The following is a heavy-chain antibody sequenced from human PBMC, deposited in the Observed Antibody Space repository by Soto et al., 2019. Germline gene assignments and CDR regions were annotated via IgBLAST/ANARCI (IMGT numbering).Heavy chain of an antibody. J-gene: IGHJ4*02. CDR2: ISWNSGSI. D-gene: IGHD6-13*01. Sequence: EVQLVESGGGLVQPGRSLRLSCAASGFTFDDYAMHWVRQAPGKGLEWVSGISWNSGSIGYADSVKGRFTISRDNAKNSLYLQMNSLSAEDTALYYCAKDGGSSWYEYYDYWGQGTLVTVSS. CDR3: AKDGGSSWYEYYDY. V-gene: IGHV3-9*01. CDR1: GFTFDDYA.